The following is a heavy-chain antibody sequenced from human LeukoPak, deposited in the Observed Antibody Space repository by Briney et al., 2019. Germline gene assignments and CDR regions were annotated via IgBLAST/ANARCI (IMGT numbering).Heavy chain of an antibody. J-gene: IGHJ3*02. CDR1: GFTFSSYS. Sequence: GGSLRLSCAASGFTFSSYSMNWVRQAPGKGLEWVSSISSSSSYIYYADSVKGRFTISRDNAKNSLYLQMNSLRAEDTAVYYCARAIISPDGTFDIWGQGTMVTVSS. CDR2: ISSSSSYI. CDR3: ARAIISPDGTFDI. D-gene: IGHD1-14*01. V-gene: IGHV3-21*04.